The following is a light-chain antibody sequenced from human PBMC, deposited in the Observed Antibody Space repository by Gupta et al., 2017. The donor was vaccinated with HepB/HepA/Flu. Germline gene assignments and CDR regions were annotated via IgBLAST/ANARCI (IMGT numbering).Light chain of an antibody. CDR3: QRDNKWPIT. CDR2: GAS. Sequence: EIVMTQSPATLSVSPGERATLSCRASQSLITDLAWYQQKPGQAPRLVVYGASTRAIGIPDRFSGSGSGTDFTLTIKILHSGDFAVYYCQRDNKWPITFGQGTRLDIK. J-gene: IGKJ5*01. CDR1: QSLITD. V-gene: IGKV3-15*01.